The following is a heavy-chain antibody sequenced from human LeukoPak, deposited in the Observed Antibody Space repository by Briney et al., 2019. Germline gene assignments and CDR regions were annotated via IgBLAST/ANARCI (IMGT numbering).Heavy chain of an antibody. CDR2: INHSGST. D-gene: IGHD4-17*01. J-gene: IGHJ6*03. CDR3: ARGHGDYVNYYYYYYMDV. CDR1: GGPFSGYY. Sequence: PSETLSLTCAVYGGPFSGYYWSWIRQPPGKGLEWIGEINHSGSTNYNPSLKSRVTISVDTSKNQFSLKLSSVTAADTAVYYCARGHGDYVNYYYYYYMDVWGKGTTVTVSS. V-gene: IGHV4-34*01.